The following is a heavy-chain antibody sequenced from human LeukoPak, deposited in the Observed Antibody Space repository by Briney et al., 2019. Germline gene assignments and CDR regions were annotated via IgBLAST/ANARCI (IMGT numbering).Heavy chain of an antibody. D-gene: IGHD3-22*01. Sequence: SETLSLTCSVSGDSVSRSDSYWDWIRQPPGKRLEWIGTIYYSERTYYSPSLKSRVTMSVDPSNNQFSLNLRSVTAADTAVYYCARRRYYDGSGYLEWGQGTLLSVSS. J-gene: IGHJ1*01. CDR1: GDSVSRSDSY. V-gene: IGHV4-39*01. CDR2: IYYSERT. CDR3: ARRRYYDGSGYLE.